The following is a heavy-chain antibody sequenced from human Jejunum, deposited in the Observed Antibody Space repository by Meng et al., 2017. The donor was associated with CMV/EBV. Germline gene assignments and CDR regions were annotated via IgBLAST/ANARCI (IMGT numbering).Heavy chain of an antibody. D-gene: IGHD2-2*01. Sequence: QVQVVQSGAEGNKPGALVKVSCKASGYSFTTYAMHWVRQAPGQRLEWMGWINAGNGNTKYSEKFQSRVTITRDTAASTAYMELSSLRSEDTAVYYCARTGCSSSSCYDYWGQGTLVTVSS. J-gene: IGHJ4*02. CDR1: GYSFTTYA. CDR3: ARTGCSSSSCYDY. V-gene: IGHV1-3*01. CDR2: INAGNGNT.